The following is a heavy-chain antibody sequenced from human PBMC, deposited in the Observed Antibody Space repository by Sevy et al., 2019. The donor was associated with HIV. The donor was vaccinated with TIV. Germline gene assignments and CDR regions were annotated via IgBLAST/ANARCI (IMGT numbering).Heavy chain of an antibody. J-gene: IGHJ5*02. CDR2: ISSSSSHI. CDR3: ARDHTYYHSGTILGWFAP. D-gene: IGHD3-10*01. V-gene: IGHV3-21*01. Sequence: GSLRLSCVASGFTFSIYSMNWVRQAPGKGLEWVSSISSSSSHIYYGVSVQGRFTISRDNAKNSLYLQMNSLRAEDTAVYCCARDHTYYHSGTILGWFAPWGQGTLVTVSS. CDR1: GFTFSIYS.